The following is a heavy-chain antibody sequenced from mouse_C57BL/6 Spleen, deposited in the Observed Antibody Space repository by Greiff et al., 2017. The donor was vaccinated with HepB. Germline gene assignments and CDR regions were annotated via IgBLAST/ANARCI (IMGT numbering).Heavy chain of an antibody. CDR2: ISSGGDYI. V-gene: IGHV5-9-1*02. CDR1: GFTFSSYA. D-gene: IGHD1-1*01. J-gene: IGHJ4*01. CDR3: TRDLYGSSYYAMDY. Sequence: EVQRVESGEGLVKPGGSLKLSCAASGFTFSSYAMSWVRQTPEKRLEWVAYISSGGDYIYYADTVKGRFTISRDNARNTLYLQMSSLKSEDTAMYYCTRDLYGSSYYAMDYWGQGTSVTVSS.